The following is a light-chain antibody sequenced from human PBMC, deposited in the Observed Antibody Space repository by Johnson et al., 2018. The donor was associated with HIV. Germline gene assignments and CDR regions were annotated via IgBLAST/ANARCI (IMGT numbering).Light chain of an antibody. J-gene: IGLJ1*01. V-gene: IGLV1-44*01. CDR2: TNN. Sequence: QSVLTQPPSASGTPGQRVTISCSGSNSNIGSNTVNWYQQLPGTAPKLLIYTNNPRPSGVPDRFSGSHSGTSASLAIRRLQTGDEADYYCVTWDNSLSAYVFGTGTTVTVL. CDR1: NSNIGSNT. CDR3: VTWDNSLSAYV.